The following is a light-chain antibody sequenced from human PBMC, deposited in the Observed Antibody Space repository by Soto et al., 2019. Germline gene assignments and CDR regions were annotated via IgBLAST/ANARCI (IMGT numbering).Light chain of an antibody. J-gene: IGKJ1*01. Sequence: EVVLTQSPGTLSLSPGERATLSCRASQSVSRNYLAWYQKKPGQAPRLLIYGASTRATGIPARFSGSGSGTEFTLTISSLQSEDFAVYYCQQYKNWLTWTFGQGTKVDIK. CDR1: QSVSRN. V-gene: IGKV3-15*01. CDR2: GAS. CDR3: QQYKNWLTWT.